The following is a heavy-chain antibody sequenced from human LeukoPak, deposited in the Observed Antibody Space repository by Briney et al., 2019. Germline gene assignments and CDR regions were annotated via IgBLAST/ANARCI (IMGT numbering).Heavy chain of an antibody. CDR3: AGGYSYGWYYFDY. J-gene: IGHJ4*02. CDR1: GGTFSSYA. Sequence: ASVKVSCKASGGTFSSYAISWVRQAPGQGLEWMGRIIPIFGTANYAQKFQGRVTITTDESTSTAYMELSSLRSEDTAAYYCAGGYSYGWYYFDYWGQGTLVTVST. V-gene: IGHV1-69*05. CDR2: IIPIFGTA. D-gene: IGHD5-18*01.